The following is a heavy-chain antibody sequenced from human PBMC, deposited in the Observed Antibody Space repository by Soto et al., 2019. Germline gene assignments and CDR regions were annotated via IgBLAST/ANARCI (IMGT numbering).Heavy chain of an antibody. CDR2: ISYDGSQK. CDR1: GFTFRSYD. D-gene: IGHD2-2*01. J-gene: IGHJ6*02. Sequence: GGSLRLSCVASGFTFRSYDIHWVRQAPGKGLEWVSLISYDGSQKNYVDSVKGRFTISRDNSKNTVFLQINSLRAEDTAVYYCAREGPIVLLAPASFGLDVWGQGTTVTVSS. CDR3: AREGPIVLLAPASFGLDV. V-gene: IGHV3-33*05.